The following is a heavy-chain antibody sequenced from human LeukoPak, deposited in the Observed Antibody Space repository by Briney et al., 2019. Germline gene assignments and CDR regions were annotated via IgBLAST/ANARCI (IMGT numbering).Heavy chain of an antibody. D-gene: IGHD3-22*01. CDR2: IYSSGSP. J-gene: IGHJ5*02. Sequence: SQTLSLTCTVSGVSISSGGYYWSWIRQLPGKGLEWIGYIYSSGSPYVNPSLKSRVSILVDTSKNQLSLKLSSVTAADTAVYYCARPYYYDSRIDPWGQGILVTVSS. V-gene: IGHV4-30-4*08. CDR3: ARPYYYDSRIDP. CDR1: GVSISSGGYY.